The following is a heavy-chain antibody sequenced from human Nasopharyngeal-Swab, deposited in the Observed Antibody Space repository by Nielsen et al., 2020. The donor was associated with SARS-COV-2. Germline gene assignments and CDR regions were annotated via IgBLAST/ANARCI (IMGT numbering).Heavy chain of an antibody. CDR3: ARGRAGYYYYMDV. V-gene: IGHV4-30-4*01. CDR1: GGSISSGDYY. J-gene: IGHJ6*03. Sequence: SETLSLTCTVSGGSISSGDYYWSWIRQPPGKGLEWIGYIYYSGSTYYNPSLKSRVTISVDTSKNQFSLKLSSVTAADTAVYYCARGRAGYYYYMDVWGKGTTVTVSS. CDR2: IYYSGST.